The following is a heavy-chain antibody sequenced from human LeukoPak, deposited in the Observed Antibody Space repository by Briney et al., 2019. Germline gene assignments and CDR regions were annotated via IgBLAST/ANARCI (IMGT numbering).Heavy chain of an antibody. CDR3: ASHSGGYAY. Sequence: SETLSLTCTVSGYSISSGYYWGWIRQPPGKGLEWIGSIYHSGSTYYNPSLKSRVSISVDTSKNQFSLRLSSVTAADTAVYYCASHSGGYAYWGQGTLVTVSS. CDR2: IYHSGST. CDR1: GYSISSGYY. D-gene: IGHD5-12*01. V-gene: IGHV4-38-2*02. J-gene: IGHJ4*02.